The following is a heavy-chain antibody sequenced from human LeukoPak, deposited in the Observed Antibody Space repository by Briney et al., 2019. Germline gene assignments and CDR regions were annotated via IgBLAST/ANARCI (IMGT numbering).Heavy chain of an antibody. CDR2: INHSGST. D-gene: IGHD2-21*02. CDR1: GGSFSGYY. CDR3: ARPSYCGGDCGFDP. V-gene: IGHV4-34*01. J-gene: IGHJ5*02. Sequence: SETLSLTCALYGGSFSGYYWSWIRQPPGKGLEWIGEINHSGSTNYNPSLKSRVTISVDTSKNQFSLKLSSVTAADTAVYYCARPSYCGGDCGFDPWGQGTLVTVSS.